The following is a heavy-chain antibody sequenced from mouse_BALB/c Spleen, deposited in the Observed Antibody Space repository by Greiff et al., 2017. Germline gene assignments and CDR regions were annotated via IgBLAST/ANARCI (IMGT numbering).Heavy chain of an antibody. CDR3: ERHSHRKLGRDTHAMDY. D-gene: IGHD4-1*01. CDR1: GFTFSSYG. Sequence: EVQVVESGGDLVKPGGSLKLSCAASGFTFSSYGMSWVRQTPDKRLEWVATISSGGSYTYYPDSVKGRFTISRDNAKNTLYLQMSSLKSEDTAMYYCERHSHRKLGRDTHAMDYWGQGTSVTVSS. J-gene: IGHJ4*01. V-gene: IGHV5-6*01. CDR2: ISSGGSYT.